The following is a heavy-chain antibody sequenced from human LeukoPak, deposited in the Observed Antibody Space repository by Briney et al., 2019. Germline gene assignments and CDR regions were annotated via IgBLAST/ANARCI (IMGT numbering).Heavy chain of an antibody. D-gene: IGHD3-22*01. V-gene: IGHV3-66*01. CDR3: ARKYYYDSSGYSDPGAFDI. J-gene: IGHJ3*02. CDR2: IYSGGST. CDR1: GFTVSSNY. Sequence: GGSLRLSCAASGFTVSSNYMSWVRQAPGRGLEWVSVIYSGGSTYYADSVKGRFTISRDNSKNTLYLQMNSLRAEDTAVYYCARKYYYDSSGYSDPGAFDIWGQGTMVTVSS.